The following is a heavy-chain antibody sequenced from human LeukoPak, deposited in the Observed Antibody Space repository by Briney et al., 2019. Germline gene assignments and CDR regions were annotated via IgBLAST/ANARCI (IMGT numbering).Heavy chain of an antibody. CDR1: GGSFSGYY. J-gene: IGHJ3*02. V-gene: IGHV4-34*12. CDR2: IFYSGST. CDR3: AKSNGYGLIDI. D-gene: IGHD3-10*01. Sequence: PSETLSLTCAVYGGSFSGYYWSWIRQPPGKGLEWIGNIFYSGSTYYGPSLKSRLTISLDTSRNQFSLKLNSVTAADTAVYYCAKSNGYGLIDIWGQGTMVTVSS.